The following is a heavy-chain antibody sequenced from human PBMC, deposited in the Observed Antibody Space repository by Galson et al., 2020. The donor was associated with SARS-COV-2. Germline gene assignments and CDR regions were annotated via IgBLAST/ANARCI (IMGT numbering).Heavy chain of an antibody. Sequence: SQTLSLTCAISGDSVSSNTVAWNWIRQSPSRGLEWLGRTYYRSKWRNDYAVSVKSRITINPDTSKNQFSLQVNSVTPEDTAMYYCARGRDGYIDYWGQGTLVTVSS. CDR1: GDSVSSNTVA. J-gene: IGHJ4*02. CDR3: ARGRDGYIDY. V-gene: IGHV6-1*01. CDR2: TYYRSKWRN.